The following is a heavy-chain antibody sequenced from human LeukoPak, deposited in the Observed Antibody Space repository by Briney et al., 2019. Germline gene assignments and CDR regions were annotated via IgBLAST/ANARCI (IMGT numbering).Heavy chain of an antibody. CDR2: ISSSSSYI. CDR3: ARDKTVTTAGAFDI. CDR1: GFTFSSSS. D-gene: IGHD4-17*01. J-gene: IGHJ3*02. Sequence: GGSLRLSCAASGFTFSSSSMNWVRQAPGKGLEWVSSISSSSSYIYFADSVKGRFTISRDNAKSSVYLQMNSLRAEDTAVYYCARDKTVTTAGAFDIWGQGTMVTVSS. V-gene: IGHV3-21*01.